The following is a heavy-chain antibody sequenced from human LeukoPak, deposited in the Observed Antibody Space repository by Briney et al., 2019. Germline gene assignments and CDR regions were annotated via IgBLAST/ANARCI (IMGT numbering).Heavy chain of an antibody. CDR1: GFTFSSYT. D-gene: IGHD6-13*01. J-gene: IGHJ4*02. V-gene: IGHV3-21*01. CDR2: ISGSSRHK. Sequence: GGSLSLSCAASGFTFSSYTMNWVRQAPGKGLEWVSSISGSSRHKYYADSVKGRFTISRDNAKNSLYLQMDSLRAEDTAVYYCARTANFAAGYYIDYWGQGTLVTVSS. CDR3: ARTANFAAGYYIDY.